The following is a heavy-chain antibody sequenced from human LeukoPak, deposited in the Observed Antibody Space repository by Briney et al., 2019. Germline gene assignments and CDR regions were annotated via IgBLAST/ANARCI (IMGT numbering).Heavy chain of an antibody. J-gene: IGHJ4*02. D-gene: IGHD2-15*01. Sequence: GGSLRLSCAASGFTFSSYAMHWVRQAPGKGLEWRAVISYDRSNKYYADSVKGRFTISRDNSKNPLYMQMNSLGAEGTAVYYRARGIVGVVAAMDYWGQGTLVTVSS. CDR2: ISYDRSNK. CDR3: ARGIVGVVAAMDY. V-gene: IGHV3-30*04. CDR1: GFTFSSYA.